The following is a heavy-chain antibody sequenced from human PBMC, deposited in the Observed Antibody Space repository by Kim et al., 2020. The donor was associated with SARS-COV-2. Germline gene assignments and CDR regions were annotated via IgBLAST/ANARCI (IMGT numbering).Heavy chain of an antibody. CDR1: GGSFSGYY. Sequence: SETLSLTCAVYGGSFSGYYWSWIRQPPGKGLEWFGEINHSGSTHYNPSLKSRVTLSVDTSKTQFSLKLSSVTAAGTAVYYCARLTVTNPYYYGMDVWGHGTPVTVSS. CDR3: ARLTVTNPYYYGMDV. D-gene: IGHD4-17*01. CDR2: INHSGST. J-gene: IGHJ6*02. V-gene: IGHV4-34*01.